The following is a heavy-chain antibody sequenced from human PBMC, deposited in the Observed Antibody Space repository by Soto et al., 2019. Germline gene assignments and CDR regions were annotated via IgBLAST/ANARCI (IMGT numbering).Heavy chain of an antibody. D-gene: IGHD6-19*01. V-gene: IGHV4-61*01. CDR2: VYHTGSS. J-gene: IGHJ3*02. CDR1: GGSVNSGSYY. Sequence: QVQLQESGPGLVKPSETLSLTCTVSGGSVNSGSYYWGWIRQPPGKGLEWIAYVYHTGSSNYNPSLKSRVTMSVDTSNNQFSLKLSSVTAADTAVYYCARVGIAVADDAFDIWGQGTMVIVSS. CDR3: ARVGIAVADDAFDI.